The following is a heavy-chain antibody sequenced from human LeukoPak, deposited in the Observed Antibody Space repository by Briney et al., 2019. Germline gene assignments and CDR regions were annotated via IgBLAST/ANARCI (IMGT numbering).Heavy chain of an antibody. J-gene: IGHJ5*02. D-gene: IGHD2-2*01. CDR1: GFTFSSYW. CDR3: ARGSECSSTSCHSYWFDP. CDR2: IKQDGSEK. Sequence: GGALRLSCAASGFTFSSYWMSWVRQAPGKGLEWVANIKQDGSEKYYVDSVKGRFTISRDNAKNSLYLQMNSLRAEDTAVYYCARGSECSSTSCHSYWFDPWGQGTLVTVSS. V-gene: IGHV3-7*01.